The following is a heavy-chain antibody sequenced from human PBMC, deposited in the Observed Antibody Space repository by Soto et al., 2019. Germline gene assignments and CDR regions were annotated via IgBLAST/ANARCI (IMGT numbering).Heavy chain of an antibody. J-gene: IGHJ5*02. Sequence: ASVKVSCKVSGYTLTELSMHWVRQPHGKGLEWMGGFDPEDGETIYAQKFQGRVTMTEDTSTDTAYMELSSLRSEDTAVYYCATAGKIAEGCRVWDNWLDPWGQGTLVTVS. CDR2: FDPEDGET. CDR3: ATAGKIAEGCRVWDNWLDP. D-gene: IGHD6-13*01. CDR1: GYTLTELS. V-gene: IGHV1-24*01.